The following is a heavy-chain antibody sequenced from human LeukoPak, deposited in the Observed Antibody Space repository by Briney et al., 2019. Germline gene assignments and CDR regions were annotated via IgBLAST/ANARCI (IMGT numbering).Heavy chain of an antibody. CDR2: MNPNSGNT. CDR1: GYTFTSYD. J-gene: IGHJ4*02. D-gene: IGHD4-11*01. Sequence: ASVKVSCKASGYTFTSYDINWVRQATGQGLEWMGWMNPNSGNTGYARKFQGRVTITRNTSISTAYMELSSLRSEDTGVYYCARGVGSNPRRGYFDYWGQGTLVTVSS. V-gene: IGHV1-8*03. CDR3: ARGVGSNPRRGYFDY.